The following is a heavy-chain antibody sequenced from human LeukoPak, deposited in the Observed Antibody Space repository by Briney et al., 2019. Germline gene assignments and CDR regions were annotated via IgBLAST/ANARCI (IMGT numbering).Heavy chain of an antibody. CDR3: ARVSITGTNGGAYAFDI. J-gene: IGHJ3*02. CDR2: IIPILGIA. Sequence: ASVKVSCKASGGTFSSYAISWVRQAPGQGLEWMGRIIPILGIANYAQEFQGRVTITADKSTSTAYMELSSLRSEDTAVYYCARVSITGTNGGAYAFDIWGQGTMVTVSS. D-gene: IGHD1-20*01. V-gene: IGHV1-69*04. CDR1: GGTFSSYA.